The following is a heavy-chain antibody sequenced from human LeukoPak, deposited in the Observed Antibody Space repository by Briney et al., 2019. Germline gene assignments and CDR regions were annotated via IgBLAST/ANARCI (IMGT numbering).Heavy chain of an antibody. V-gene: IGHV3-7*01. CDR3: ATYINWVAGDV. CDR2: INHEGGGI. J-gene: IGHJ6*02. Sequence: PGGSLRLSCAASGFTFSESWMTWVRQVPGQGLEWVAHINHEGGGIQYVDSVKGRFTMSRDNAKGSVYLQMNSLRAEDTAIYHCATYINWVAGDVWGQGTTVIVSS. CDR1: GFTFSESW. D-gene: IGHD1-1*01.